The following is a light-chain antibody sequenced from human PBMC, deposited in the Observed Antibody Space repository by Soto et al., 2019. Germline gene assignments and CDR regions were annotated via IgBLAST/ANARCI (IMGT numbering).Light chain of an antibody. CDR1: SRDVGSYNL. CDR3: CSYAGSSTGV. V-gene: IGLV2-23*01. CDR2: EGS. Sequence: QSALTQPASVSVSPGQSITISCSGTSRDVGSYNLVSWYQQHPGKTPKLIIYEGSKRPPGISNRFAGAKSGNTASLTISGLQDDDDANYYCCSYAGSSTGVFGTGTKLTVL. J-gene: IGLJ1*01.